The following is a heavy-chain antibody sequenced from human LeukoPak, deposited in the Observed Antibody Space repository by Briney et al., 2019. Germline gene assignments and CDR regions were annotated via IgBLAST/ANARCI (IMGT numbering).Heavy chain of an antibody. CDR2: IIPIFGTA. D-gene: IGHD3-9*01. V-gene: IGHV1-69*13. Sequence: ASVKVSCKASGGTFSSYAISWVRQAPGQGLERMGGIIPIFGTANYAQKFQGRVTITADESTSTAYMELSSLRSEDTAVYYCAREGTVLRYFDWSYKRGAFDIWGQGTMVTVSS. CDR1: GGTFSSYA. CDR3: AREGTVLRYFDWSYKRGAFDI. J-gene: IGHJ3*02.